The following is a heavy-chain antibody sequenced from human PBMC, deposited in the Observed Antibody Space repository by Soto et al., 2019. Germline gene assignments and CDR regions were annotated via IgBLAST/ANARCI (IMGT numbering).Heavy chain of an antibody. Sequence: EVQLLESGGGLVQPGGSLRLSCAASGFTFSSYAMSWVRQAPGKGLEWVSAISGGGGSTYYADSVKGRFTISRDNSKNTLYLQMNSLRAEDTAVYYCAKVRVGCSSTSCYGFDYWGQGTLVTVSS. J-gene: IGHJ4*02. CDR3: AKVRVGCSSTSCYGFDY. CDR2: ISGGGGST. CDR1: GFTFSSYA. D-gene: IGHD2-2*01. V-gene: IGHV3-23*01.